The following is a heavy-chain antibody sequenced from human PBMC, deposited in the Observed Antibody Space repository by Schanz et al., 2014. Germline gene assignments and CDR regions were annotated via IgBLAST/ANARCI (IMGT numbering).Heavy chain of an antibody. V-gene: IGHV3-53*01. J-gene: IGHJ6*02. D-gene: IGHD3-22*01. Sequence: EVQLVESGGGLIQPGGSLRLSCAVSGFTVSSNYMSWVRQAPGKGLEWVSTVYMSAASTRYADSVKGRFIISRDNAKNSLYLQMNSLRDEDTAVYYCARDRPYYYESSGYYYYYGMDVWGQGTTVTVSS. CDR1: GFTVSSNY. CDR3: ARDRPYYYESSGYYYYYGMDV. CDR2: VYMSAAST.